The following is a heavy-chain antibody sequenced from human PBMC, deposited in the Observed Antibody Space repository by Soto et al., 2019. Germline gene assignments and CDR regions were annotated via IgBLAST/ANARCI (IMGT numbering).Heavy chain of an antibody. Sequence: EVQLLESGGGLVQPGGSLRLSCAASGFTFNNYAMNWVRQAPGKGLEWVSAISGSGGFTYCADSVKGRFTISRDNSKNTLFLQMNSLRAEDSAVFYCAKDGDTNIVGNYFDYWGQGTLVTVSS. CDR1: GFTFNNYA. D-gene: IGHD5-12*01. V-gene: IGHV3-23*01. J-gene: IGHJ4*02. CDR3: AKDGDTNIVGNYFDY. CDR2: ISGSGGFT.